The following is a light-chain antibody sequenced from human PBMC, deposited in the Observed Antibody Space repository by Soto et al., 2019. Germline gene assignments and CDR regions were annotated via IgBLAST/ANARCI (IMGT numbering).Light chain of an antibody. Sequence: QSVLTQPASVSGSPGQSITISCTGTSSDVGGYNYVSWYQQHPGKAPKLMIYEVSNRPSGVSNRFSGSKSGNTASLTISGLQAEDEADYYCSSHTSSSLLVFGGGTKLTVL. CDR3: SSHTSSSLLV. V-gene: IGLV2-14*01. CDR2: EVS. J-gene: IGLJ3*02. CDR1: SSDVGGYNY.